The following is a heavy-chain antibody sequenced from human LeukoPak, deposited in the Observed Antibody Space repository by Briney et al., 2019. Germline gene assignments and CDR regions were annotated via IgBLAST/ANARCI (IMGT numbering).Heavy chain of an antibody. D-gene: IGHD2-15*01. V-gene: IGHV3-64*01. CDR3: ARESVTDRALDC. CDR2: ISSNGDSI. CDR1: GFTFSNYA. Sequence: GGSLRLSCAASGFTFSNYAMSWVRQAPGKGLEDVSAISSNGDSIYYANSVKGRFTISRDNSKNTLLLQLGSLRPEDMAVYFCARESVTDRALDCWGQGTLVTVSS. J-gene: IGHJ4*02.